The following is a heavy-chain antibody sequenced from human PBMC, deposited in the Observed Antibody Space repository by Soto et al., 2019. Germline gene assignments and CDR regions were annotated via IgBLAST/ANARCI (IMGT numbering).Heavy chain of an antibody. CDR3: ASGGYYFDY. CDR2: IYSGGST. J-gene: IGHJ4*02. V-gene: IGHV3-66*01. Sequence: GGSLRLSCAASGFTVSSKDMNWVRQAPGRGLEWVSIIYSGGSTYYADSVKGRFTISRDNSKNTLYLQMSSLGAEDTAVYYCASGGYYFDYWGQGTLVTVSS. D-gene: IGHD3-3*01. CDR1: GFTVSSKD.